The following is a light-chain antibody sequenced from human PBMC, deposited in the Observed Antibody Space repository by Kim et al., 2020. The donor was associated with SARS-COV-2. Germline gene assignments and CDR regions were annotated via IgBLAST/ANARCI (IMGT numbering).Light chain of an antibody. CDR1: SPNIGAGYE. Sequence: QRVTLACTGSSPNIGAGYEVHWYRELPGTAPSPLTYGNSNRPSGVPDRFSGPKSGPAASLAITGLQAEDEADYYCQSYDSSLSGYVFGTGTKVTVL. CDR2: GNS. J-gene: IGLJ1*01. CDR3: QSYDSSLSGYV. V-gene: IGLV1-40*01.